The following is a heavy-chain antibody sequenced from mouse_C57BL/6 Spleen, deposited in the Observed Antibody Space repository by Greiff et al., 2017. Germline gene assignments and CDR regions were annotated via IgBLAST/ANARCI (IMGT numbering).Heavy chain of an antibody. CDR2: ISYDGSN. J-gene: IGHJ4*01. CDR1: GYSITSGYY. CDR3: ARDGRYDYDGGYAMDY. Sequence: EVQLQESGPGLVKPSQSLSLTCSVTGYSITSGYYWNWIRQFPGNKLEWMGYISYDGSNNYNPSLKNRISITRDTSKNQFFLKLTSVTTEDTATYYCARDGRYDYDGGYAMDYWGQGTSVTVSS. D-gene: IGHD2-4*01. V-gene: IGHV3-6*01.